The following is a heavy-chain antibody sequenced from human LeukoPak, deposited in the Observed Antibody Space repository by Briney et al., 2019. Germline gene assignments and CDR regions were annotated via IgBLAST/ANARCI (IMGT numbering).Heavy chain of an antibody. CDR2: ISDRARNT. CDR3: TTRLQHHFDY. CDR1: GFTFSSYW. V-gene: IGHV3-23*01. D-gene: IGHD4-11*01. J-gene: IGHJ4*02. Sequence: GGSLRLSCADSGFTFSSYWMHWVRQTPGKGLEWVSTISDRARNTHYADSVNGRFTISRDDLLNMVYLQMDRLTAEDTAVYYCTTRLQHHFDYWGQGTQVTVSS.